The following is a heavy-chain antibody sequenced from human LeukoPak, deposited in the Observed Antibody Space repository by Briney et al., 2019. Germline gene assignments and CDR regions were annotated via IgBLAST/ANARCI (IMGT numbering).Heavy chain of an antibody. J-gene: IGHJ5*02. CDR3: AITGTTNWFDP. D-gene: IGHD1-7*01. CDR2: ISSSSSYI. Sequence: PGGSLRLSCAASGFTVSSNYMSWVRQAPGKGLEWVSSISSSSSYIYYADSVKGRFTISRDNAKNSLYLQMNSLRAEDTAVYYCAITGTTNWFDPWGQGTLVTVSS. CDR1: GFTVSSNY. V-gene: IGHV3-21*01.